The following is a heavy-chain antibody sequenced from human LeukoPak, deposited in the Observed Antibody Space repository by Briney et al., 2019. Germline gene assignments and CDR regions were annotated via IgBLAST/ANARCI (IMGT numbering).Heavy chain of an antibody. D-gene: IGHD6-13*01. Sequence: SETLSLSCTVSGGSISSGSYYWGWMRQPPGKGMEWIGSIYYSWDTYYNPSLKSRVTISVDTSKNRFSLKLSSVTAADTAVYYPARQSIAAAGTGVYFDYWGQGTLVTVSS. V-gene: IGHV4-39*01. J-gene: IGHJ4*02. CDR3: ARQSIAAAGTGVYFDY. CDR2: IYYSWDT. CDR1: GGSISSGSYY.